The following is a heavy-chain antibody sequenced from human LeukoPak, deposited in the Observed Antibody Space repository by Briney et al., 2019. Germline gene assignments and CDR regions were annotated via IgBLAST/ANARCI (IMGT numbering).Heavy chain of an antibody. J-gene: IGHJ6*02. CDR3: AKDIWFGELRKYGMDV. V-gene: IGHV3-30*18. CDR1: GFTFSSYG. CDR2: ISYDGSSK. D-gene: IGHD3-10*01. Sequence: GRSLRLSCAASGFTFSSYGMHWVRQAPGKGLEWVAVISYDGSSKYYADSVKGRFTISRDNSKNTLYLQMNSLRAEDTAVYYCAKDIWFGELRKYGMDVWGQGTTVTVSS.